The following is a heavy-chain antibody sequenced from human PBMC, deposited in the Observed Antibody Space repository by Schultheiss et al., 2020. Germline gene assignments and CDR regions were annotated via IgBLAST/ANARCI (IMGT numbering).Heavy chain of an antibody. D-gene: IGHD6-19*01. CDR3: ARELYSSGWEAFDY. J-gene: IGHJ4*02. CDR2: ISGSGGST. V-gene: IGHV3-23*01. CDR1: GFTFSNAW. Sequence: GGSLRLSCAASGFTFSNAWMSWVRQAPGKGLEWVSAISGSGGSTYYADSVKGRFTISRDNSKHTLYLQVNSLRAEDTAVYFCARELYSSGWEAFDYWGQGTLVTGSS.